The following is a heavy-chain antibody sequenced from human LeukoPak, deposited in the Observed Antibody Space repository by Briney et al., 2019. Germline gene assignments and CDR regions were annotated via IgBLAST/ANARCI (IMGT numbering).Heavy chain of an antibody. CDR1: GGSISSGSYY. CDR3: ARVIVVVNDEEDAFDI. CDR2: IYYSGST. J-gene: IGHJ3*02. D-gene: IGHD3-22*01. Sequence: TTSQTLSLTCTVSGGSISSGSYYWSWIRQPAGKGLEWIGYIYYSGSTNYNPSLKSRVTISVDTSKNQFSLKLSSVTAADTAVYYCARVIVVVNDEEDAFDIWGQGTMVTVSS. V-gene: IGHV4-61*09.